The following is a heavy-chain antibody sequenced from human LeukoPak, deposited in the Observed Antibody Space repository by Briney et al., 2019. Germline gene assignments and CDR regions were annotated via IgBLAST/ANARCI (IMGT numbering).Heavy chain of an antibody. D-gene: IGHD2-15*01. V-gene: IGHV1-18*01. CDR2: ISVYNGDT. J-gene: IGHJ6*02. CDR3: ARCSGGSCLYCYGMDV. CDR1: GYTFTSYG. Sequence: ASVKVSCKASGYTFTSYGISWVRQAPGQGLEWVGWISVYNGDTNYAQKLQGRVTMTTDTSTSTAYMELRSLRSDDTAVYYCARCSGGSCLYCYGMDVWGQGTTVTVSS.